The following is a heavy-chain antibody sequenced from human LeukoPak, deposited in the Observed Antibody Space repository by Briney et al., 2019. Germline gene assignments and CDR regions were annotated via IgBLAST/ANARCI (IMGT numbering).Heavy chain of an antibody. CDR3: ARDRVGWNWGLDSYWYFDL. CDR1: GGSISSSNW. Sequence: SETLSLTCAVSGGSISSSNWWSWVRQPPGKGLEWIGEIYHSGSTNYNPSLKSRVTISVDKSKNQFSLKLSSVTAEDTAVYYCARDRVGWNWGLDSYWYFDLWGRGTLVTVSS. J-gene: IGHJ2*01. V-gene: IGHV4-4*02. CDR2: IYHSGST. D-gene: IGHD7-27*01.